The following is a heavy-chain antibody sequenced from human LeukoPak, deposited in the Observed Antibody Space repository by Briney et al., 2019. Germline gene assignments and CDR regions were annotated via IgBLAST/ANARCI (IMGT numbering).Heavy chain of an antibody. CDR1: GFTFDDYG. Sequence: GGSLRLSCAASGFTFDDYGMSRVRQAPGKGLEWVSSISSSSSYIYYADSVKGRFTISRDNAKNSLYLQMNSLRAEDTAVYYCARDRENDYWGQGTLVTVSS. CDR3: ARDRENDY. J-gene: IGHJ4*02. CDR2: ISSSSSYI. V-gene: IGHV3-21*01.